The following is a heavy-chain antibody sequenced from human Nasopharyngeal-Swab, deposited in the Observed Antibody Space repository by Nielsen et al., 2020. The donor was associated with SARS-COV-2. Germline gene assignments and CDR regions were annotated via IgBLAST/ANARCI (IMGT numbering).Heavy chain of an antibody. CDR2: ISSSSSYI. J-gene: IGHJ4*02. CDR1: GFTFSSYS. CDR3: ARGDIVVVVAATHDDY. D-gene: IGHD2-15*01. V-gene: IGHV3-21*01. Sequence: GASLQISCAASGFTFSSYSMNWVRQAPGKGLEWVSSISSSSSYIYYADSVKGRFTISRDNAKNSLYLQMNSLRAEDTAVYYCARGDIVVVVAATHDDYWGQGTLVTVSS.